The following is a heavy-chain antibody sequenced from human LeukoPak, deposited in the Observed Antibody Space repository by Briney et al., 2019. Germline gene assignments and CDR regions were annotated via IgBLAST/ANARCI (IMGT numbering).Heavy chain of an antibody. CDR2: INPNSGGT. V-gene: IGHV1-2*02. J-gene: IGHJ6*03. CDR1: GYTFTAYY. Sequence: GASLKVSCKASGYTFTAYYIHWVRQAPGQGLEWMGWINPNSGGTNYAQKFQGRVTMTRDTSISTTYMELSRLTSDDTAMYYCARGPLIYCTGGSCYSEAYYMVVWGKGTTVTVSS. D-gene: IGHD2-15*01. CDR3: ARGPLIYCTGGSCYSEAYYMVV.